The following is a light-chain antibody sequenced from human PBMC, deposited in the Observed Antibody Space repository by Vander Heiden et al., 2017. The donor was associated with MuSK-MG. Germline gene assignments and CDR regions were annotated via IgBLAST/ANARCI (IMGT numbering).Light chain of an antibody. CDR3: QQRDSTPYT. V-gene: IGKV1-39*01. Sequence: DIQMTQSPSSLSASVGDRVTITCRASQSISSYLNWYQQKPGKAPKLLIYAASSLQSGVTSRFSGSGSGTDFTLTISRLQPEDFATYYCQQRDSTPYTVGQGTKMEIK. CDR2: AAS. J-gene: IGKJ2*01. CDR1: QSISSY.